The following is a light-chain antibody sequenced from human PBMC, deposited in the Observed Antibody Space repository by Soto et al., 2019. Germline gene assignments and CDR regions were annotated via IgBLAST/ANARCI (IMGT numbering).Light chain of an antibody. CDR2: AAS. V-gene: IGKV1-39*01. Sequence: DIPMTQSPSSLSASVGDRVTITCRASQSISSYLNWYQQKPGKAPKLLIYAASSLQSGVPSRFSGSGSGTDFTLTISSLQPEDFATYYCQQSYSRVWTFGQGTKLEIK. CDR1: QSISSY. J-gene: IGKJ2*02. CDR3: QQSYSRVWT.